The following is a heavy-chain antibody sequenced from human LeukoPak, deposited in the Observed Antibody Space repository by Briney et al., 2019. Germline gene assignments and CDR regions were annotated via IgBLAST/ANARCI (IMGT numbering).Heavy chain of an antibody. V-gene: IGHV3-9*03. Sequence: GGSLRLSCAASGFTFDDYAMHWVRQAPGEGLEWVSGISWNSGSIGCADSVKGRFTISRDNAKNSLYLQMNSLRAEDMALYYCARRSGDDAFDIWGQGTMVTVSS. CDR2: ISWNSGSI. CDR3: ARRSGDDAFDI. D-gene: IGHD3-10*01. J-gene: IGHJ3*02. CDR1: GFTFDDYA.